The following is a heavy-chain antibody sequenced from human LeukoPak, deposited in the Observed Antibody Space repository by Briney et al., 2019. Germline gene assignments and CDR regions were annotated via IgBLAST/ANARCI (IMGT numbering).Heavy chain of an antibody. V-gene: IGHV4-61*02. CDR2: IYTSGST. D-gene: IGHD3-3*01. J-gene: IGHJ3*02. CDR3: ARAPYYDSLGYAFDI. CDR1: GGSISSGSYY. Sequence: SQTLSLTCTVSGGSISSGSYYWSWIRQPAGKGLDWIGRIYTSGSTNYNPSLKSRVTISVDTSKNQFSLKLSSVTAADTAVYYCARAPYYDSLGYAFDIWGQGTMVTVSS.